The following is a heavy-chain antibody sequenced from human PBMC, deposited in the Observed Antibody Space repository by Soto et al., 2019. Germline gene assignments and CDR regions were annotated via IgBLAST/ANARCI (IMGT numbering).Heavy chain of an antibody. J-gene: IGHJ6*02. CDR2: MFYGGST. Sequence: EVQLVESGGGLVQPGGSLRLSCAASGFTVSTNYMTWVRQAPGKGLEWVSVMFYGGSTYYAASGKGRFTISRDDSKNTLYPEMSRLRAEDTAVYDFATTEMGLTLYYYYHGMDVWGQGTTVTVSS. CDR1: GFTVSTNY. D-gene: IGHD1-26*01. CDR3: ATTEMGLTLYYYYHGMDV. V-gene: IGHV3-66*01.